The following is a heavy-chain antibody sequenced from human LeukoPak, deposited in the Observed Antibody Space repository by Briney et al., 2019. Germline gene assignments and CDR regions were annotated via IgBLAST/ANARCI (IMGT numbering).Heavy chain of an antibody. D-gene: IGHD6-13*01. Sequence: PSETLSLTCAVYGGSFSGYYWSWIRQPPGKGLEWIGEINHSGSTNYNPSLKSRVTISVDTSKNQFSLKLSSVTAADTAVYSCARGSPPYSSSWYKSYFDYWGQGTLVTVSS. CDR3: ARGSPPYSSSWYKSYFDY. J-gene: IGHJ4*02. CDR1: GGSFSGYY. V-gene: IGHV4-34*01. CDR2: INHSGST.